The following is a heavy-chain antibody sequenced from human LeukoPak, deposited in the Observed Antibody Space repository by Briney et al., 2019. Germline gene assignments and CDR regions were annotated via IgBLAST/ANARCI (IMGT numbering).Heavy chain of an antibody. CDR3: ARLWELRGPYYYYGMDV. CDR2: IIPIFGTA. D-gene: IGHD1-26*01. CDR1: GGTFSSYA. Sequence: SVKVSCKASGGTFSSYAISWVRQAPGQGLEWMGGIIPIFGTANYAQKFQGRVAITADESTSTAYMELSSLRSEDTAVYYCARLWELRGPYYYYGMDVWGQGTTVTVSS. V-gene: IGHV1-69*01. J-gene: IGHJ6*02.